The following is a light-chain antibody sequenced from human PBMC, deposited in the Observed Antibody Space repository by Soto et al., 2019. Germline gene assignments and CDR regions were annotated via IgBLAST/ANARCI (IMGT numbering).Light chain of an antibody. V-gene: IGKV3-15*01. CDR3: QQYYTWPLT. CDR1: QSVSSN. Sequence: EIVMTQSAATLSVYPGERATLSCRASQSVSSNLAWYQQKPGQAPRLLIYGASTRATGIPARFSGSGSGTEFTLTISGLQSEDFAVYYCQQYYTWPLTFAQRTRLE. J-gene: IGKJ5*01. CDR2: GAS.